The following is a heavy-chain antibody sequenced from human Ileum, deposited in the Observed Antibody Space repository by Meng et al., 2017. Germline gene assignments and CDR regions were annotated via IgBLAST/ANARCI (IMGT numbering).Heavy chain of an antibody. J-gene: IGHJ4*02. CDR3: ARHGGYYQNY. CDR2: IDHSGSP. CDR1: GVSITTNSY. V-gene: IGHV4-4*02. Sequence: GADPELVTPCGTLPPAWSSSGVSITTNSYWSWVRPSPEKGLEWIGQIDHSGSPYYNPSLKSRVTMSVDKSKSQVSLQLTSVTAADTAVYYCARHGGYYQNYWGQGTLVTVSS. D-gene: IGHD4-23*01.